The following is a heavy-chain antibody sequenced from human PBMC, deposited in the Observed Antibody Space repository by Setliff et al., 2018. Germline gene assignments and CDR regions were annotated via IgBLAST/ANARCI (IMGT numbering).Heavy chain of an antibody. Sequence: SETLSLTCTVSGASVRSGPYYWSWIRQPPGKGLEWIGFISYIGNTNYNPSLKSRITISLDTSKNQFSLKVNSVTAADTAVYYCARGPSGYNPYHWFDPWGQGTLVTVSS. D-gene: IGHD5-12*01. CDR3: ARGPSGYNPYHWFDP. V-gene: IGHV4-61*01. CDR2: ISYIGNT. J-gene: IGHJ5*02. CDR1: GASVRSGPYY.